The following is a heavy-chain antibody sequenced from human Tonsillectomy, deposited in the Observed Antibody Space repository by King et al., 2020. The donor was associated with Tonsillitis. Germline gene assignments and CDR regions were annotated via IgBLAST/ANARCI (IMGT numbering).Heavy chain of an antibody. CDR3: ARQPFSGSQQQWALNM. J-gene: IGHJ3*02. Sequence: VQLVESGAEVKKPGASVKVSCKASGYTFTGYYMHWVRQAPGQGPEWMGWINPNSGGTKYAQKFQGRVTMTRDTSITTGYMELSRLRSDDTAVYYCARQPFSGSQQQWALNMWGQGTMVTVSS. CDR1: GYTFTGYY. V-gene: IGHV1-2*02. CDR2: INPNSGGT. D-gene: IGHD1-26*01.